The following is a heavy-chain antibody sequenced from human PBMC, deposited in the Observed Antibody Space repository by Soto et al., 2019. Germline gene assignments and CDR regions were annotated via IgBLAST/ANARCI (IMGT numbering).Heavy chain of an antibody. D-gene: IGHD6-6*01. CDR2: IIPIFGTA. V-gene: IGHV1-69*13. CDR3: ARHAGISSSSFGYYYGMDV. CDR1: GGTFSSYA. Sequence: GASVKVSCKASGGTFSSYAISWVRQAPGQGLEWMGGIIPIFGTANYAQKFQGRVTITADESTSTAYMELSSLRSEDTAVYYCARHAGISSSSFGYYYGMDVWGQGTTVTVSS. J-gene: IGHJ6*02.